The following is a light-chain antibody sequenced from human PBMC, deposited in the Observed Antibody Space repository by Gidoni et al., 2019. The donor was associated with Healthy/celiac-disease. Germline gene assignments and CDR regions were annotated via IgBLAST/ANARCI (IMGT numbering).Light chain of an antibody. V-gene: IGKV1-39*01. CDR2: AAY. CDR3: QQSYSTPYT. CDR1: QRISSY. Sequence: EIQMTQSPSSLSASVGDRVTITCRASQRISSYLNWYQQKPGKAPKLLIYAAYSLQSGVPSRFSGSGSGTDFTLTISSLQPEDFATYYCQQSYSTPYTFGQGTKLEIK. J-gene: IGKJ2*01.